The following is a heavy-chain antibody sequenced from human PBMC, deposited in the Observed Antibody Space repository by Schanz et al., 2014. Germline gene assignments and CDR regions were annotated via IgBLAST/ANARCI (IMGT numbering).Heavy chain of an antibody. CDR1: GFTFSSYA. V-gene: IGHV3-30*03. Sequence: VQLLESGGGLVQPGGSLRLSCAASGFTFSSYAMSWVRQAPGKGLEWVALVSSDGNNDYYTDSVKGRFTISRDNSKNTVHLQMNSLRAEDTAVYYCARPALWFGDNCFDPWGQGTLVTVSS. CDR3: ARPALWFGDNCFDP. J-gene: IGHJ5*02. CDR2: VSSDGNND. D-gene: IGHD3-10*01.